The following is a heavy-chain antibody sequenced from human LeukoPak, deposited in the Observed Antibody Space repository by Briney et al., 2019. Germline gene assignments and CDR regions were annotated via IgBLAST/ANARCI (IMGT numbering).Heavy chain of an antibody. V-gene: IGHV3-23*01. Sequence: GGSLRLSCAASGFTFSSYGMSWVRQAPGKGLEWVSAFSGGGSSTFYADSVKGRFTISRDNSKNTLYLQMNSLRAEDTAVYYCAKTYFSSRAHYFYYYYMDVWGKGTTATISS. J-gene: IGHJ6*03. CDR3: AKTYFSSRAHYFYYYYMDV. CDR2: FSGGGSST. CDR1: GFTFSSYG. D-gene: IGHD6-13*01.